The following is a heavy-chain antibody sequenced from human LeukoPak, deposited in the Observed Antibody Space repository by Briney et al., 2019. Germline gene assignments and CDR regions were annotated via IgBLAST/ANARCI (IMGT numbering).Heavy chain of an antibody. Sequence: GESLKISCKGSGYSFTSYWIGWARQMPGKGLEWMGIIYPGDSDTRYSPSFQGQVTISADKSISTAYLQWSSLKASDTAMYYCARHPIPKKYCSGGSCYDNYFDYWGQGTLVTVSS. D-gene: IGHD2-15*01. CDR2: IYPGDSDT. J-gene: IGHJ4*02. V-gene: IGHV5-51*01. CDR1: GYSFTSYW. CDR3: ARHPIPKKYCSGGSCYDNYFDY.